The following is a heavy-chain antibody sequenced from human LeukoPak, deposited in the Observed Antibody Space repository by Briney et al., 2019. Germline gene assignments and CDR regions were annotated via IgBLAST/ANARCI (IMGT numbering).Heavy chain of an antibody. CDR1: GFTFSGDN. J-gene: IGHJ4*02. V-gene: IGHV3-23*01. CDR3: AKSRGYCSSTSCLPYFDY. D-gene: IGHD2-2*01. CDR2: ISGSGVTT. Sequence: AGGSLRLSCAASGFTFSGDNMNWVRQAPGKGLEWVSVISGSGVTTYYADSVKGQFTISRDNSKNTLYLQMSSLRAEDTAVYYCAKSRGYCSSTSCLPYFDYWGQGTLVTVSS.